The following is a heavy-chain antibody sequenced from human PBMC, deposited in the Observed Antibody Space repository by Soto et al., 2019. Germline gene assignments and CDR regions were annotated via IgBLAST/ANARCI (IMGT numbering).Heavy chain of an antibody. CDR1: GYTFTSYA. Sequence: GASVKVSCKASGYTFTSYAMHWVRQAPRQRLEWMGWINAGNGNTKYSQKFQGRVTITRDTSASTAYMELSSLRSEDTAVYYCASERMATMTRSSNIDYWGQGTLVTVSS. CDR3: ASERMATMTRSSNIDY. V-gene: IGHV1-3*01. CDR2: INAGNGNT. D-gene: IGHD5-12*01. J-gene: IGHJ4*02.